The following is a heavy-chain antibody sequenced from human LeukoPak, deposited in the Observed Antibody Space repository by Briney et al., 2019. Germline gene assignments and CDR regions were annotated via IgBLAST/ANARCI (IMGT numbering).Heavy chain of an antibody. J-gene: IGHJ4*02. CDR2: ISSSDTTI. Sequence: GGSLRLSCAASGFPFSDFYMSWIRQAPGKGLEWVSYISSSDTTIYYTDSVEGRFTISRDNAKSSLYLQMNNLRAEDTAVYYCSRDRWGKYYFDYWGRGTLVTVS. CDR3: SRDRWGKYYFDY. CDR1: GFPFSDFY. V-gene: IGHV3-11*01. D-gene: IGHD7-27*01.